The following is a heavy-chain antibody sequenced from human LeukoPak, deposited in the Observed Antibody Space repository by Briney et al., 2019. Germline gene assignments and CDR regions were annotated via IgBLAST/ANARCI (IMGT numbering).Heavy chain of an antibody. D-gene: IGHD3-22*01. Sequence: ASVTVSCKASGYTFTSYAMNWVRQAPGQGLEWVGWINTNTGNPTYAQGSTGRFVFSLDTSVSTAYLQISSLKAEDTAVYYCARGPVRYYDSSGSLLYWGQGTLVTVSS. CDR3: ARGPVRYYDSSGSLLY. V-gene: IGHV7-4-1*02. J-gene: IGHJ4*02. CDR2: INTNTGNP. CDR1: GYTFTSYA.